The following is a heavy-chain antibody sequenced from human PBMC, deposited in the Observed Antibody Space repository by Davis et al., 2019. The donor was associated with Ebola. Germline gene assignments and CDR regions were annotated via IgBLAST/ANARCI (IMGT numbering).Heavy chain of an antibody. J-gene: IGHJ5*02. D-gene: IGHD5-18*01. CDR2: IYPGDSDT. Sequence: GESLKISCTGSGYSFTSYWLGWVRQLPGKGLEWMGIIYPGDSDTRYSPSFQGQVTISADKSISTAYLQWSSLKASDTAMYYCARQGYSYVPGWFDPWGQGTLVTVSS. CDR1: GYSFTSYW. V-gene: IGHV5-51*01. CDR3: ARQGYSYVPGWFDP.